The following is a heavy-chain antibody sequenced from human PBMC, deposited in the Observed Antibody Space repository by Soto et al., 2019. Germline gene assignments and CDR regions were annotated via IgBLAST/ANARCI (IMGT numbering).Heavy chain of an antibody. Sequence: PGRSLRLSCAASGLSCNSYSMTWVRQAPGKGLEWVSYISSSSSTIYHADSVKGRFTISRDNAKNSLYLQMNSLRDEDTAVYYCVRDPQYDDRNSYASWG. CDR1: GLSCNSYS. V-gene: IGHV3-48*02. D-gene: IGHD3-16*01. J-gene: IGHJ5*01. CDR3: VRDPQYDDRNSYAS. CDR2: ISSSSSTI.